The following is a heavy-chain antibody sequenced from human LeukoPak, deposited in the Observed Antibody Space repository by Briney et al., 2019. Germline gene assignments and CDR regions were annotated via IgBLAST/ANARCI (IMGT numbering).Heavy chain of an antibody. D-gene: IGHD1-20*01. CDR3: ARAGITGTLRNYYYRGMDV. J-gene: IGHJ6*02. V-gene: IGHV6-1*01. Sequence: SQTLSLTCAISGDSVSSNSAAWNWIRQSPSRGLEWLGRTYYRSKWYNDYAVSVKSRITINPDTSKNQFSLQPNSVTPEDTAVYYCARAGITGTLRNYYYRGMDVWGQGTTVTVSS. CDR2: TYYRSKWYN. CDR1: GDSVSSNSAA.